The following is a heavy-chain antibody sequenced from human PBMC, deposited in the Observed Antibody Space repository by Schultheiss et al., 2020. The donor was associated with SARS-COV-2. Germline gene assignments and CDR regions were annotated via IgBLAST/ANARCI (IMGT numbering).Heavy chain of an antibody. CDR2: ISGRGGRT. D-gene: IGHD3-22*01. Sequence: GGSLRLSCAASGFTFSSYAMSWVRQAPGKGLGWVSAISGRGGRTYYKDSVRGRFIISRDNSKNTLFLHLSSLRAEDTAVYYCAMRYFSDSSDYLLDAFDIWGQGTMVTVSS. CDR1: GFTFSSYA. J-gene: IGHJ3*02. V-gene: IGHV3-23*01. CDR3: AMRYFSDSSDYLLDAFDI.